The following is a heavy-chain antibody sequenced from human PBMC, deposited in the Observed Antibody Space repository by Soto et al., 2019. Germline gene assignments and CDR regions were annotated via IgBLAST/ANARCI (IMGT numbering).Heavy chain of an antibody. J-gene: IGHJ4*02. CDR2: IIPIFGTA. D-gene: IGHD5-18*01. CDR1: GYTFTSYA. CDR3: ARGNRGYSYGCIDY. Sequence: ASVKVSCKASGYTFTSYAMHWVLQAPGQGLEWMGGIIPIFGTANYAQKFQGRVTITADESTSTAYMELSSLRSEDTAVYYCARGNRGYSYGCIDYWGQGTLVTVSS. V-gene: IGHV1-69*13.